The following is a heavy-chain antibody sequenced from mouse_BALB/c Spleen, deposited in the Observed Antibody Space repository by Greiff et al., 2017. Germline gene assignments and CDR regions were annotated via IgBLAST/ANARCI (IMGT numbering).Heavy chain of an antibody. J-gene: IGHJ2*01. CDR3: AREGGPSNYFDY. Sequence: QVHVKQPGAELVKPGASVKLSCKASGYTFTSYWMHWVKQRPGQGLEWIGEINPSNGRTNYNEKFKSKATLTVDKSSSTAYMQLSSLTSEDSAVYYCAREGGPSNYFDYWGQGTTLTVSS. CDR1: GYTFTSYW. CDR2: INPSNGRT. V-gene: IGHV1S81*02.